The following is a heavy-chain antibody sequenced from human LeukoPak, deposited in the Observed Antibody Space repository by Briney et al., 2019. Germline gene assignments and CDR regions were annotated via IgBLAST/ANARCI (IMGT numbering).Heavy chain of an antibody. J-gene: IGHJ6*02. CDR3: ARDVNHAMDV. V-gene: IGHV3-74*01. Sequence: GGSLRLSCAASGVPFTSYWMHWVRQAPGKGLVWVSRISSDGTDTTYAASVKGRFTISRDNAKNTLYLQMNSLRAEDTAVYYCARDVNHAMDVWGQGTTVIVSS. CDR1: GVPFTSYW. CDR2: ISSDGTDT.